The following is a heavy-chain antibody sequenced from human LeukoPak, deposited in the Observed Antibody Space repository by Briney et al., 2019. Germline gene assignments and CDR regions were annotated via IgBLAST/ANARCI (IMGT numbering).Heavy chain of an antibody. CDR2: IYTSGST. V-gene: IGHV4-4*07. D-gene: IGHD2-15*01. CDR1: GGSISSYY. J-gene: IGHJ5*02. Sequence: SETLSLTCTVSGGSISSYYWSWIRQPAGKGLEWIGRIYTSGSTNYNPSLKSRVTMSVDTSKNQFSLKLSSVTAADTAVYYCARDVYCSGGSCSNWFDPWGQGTLVTVPS. CDR3: ARDVYCSGGSCSNWFDP.